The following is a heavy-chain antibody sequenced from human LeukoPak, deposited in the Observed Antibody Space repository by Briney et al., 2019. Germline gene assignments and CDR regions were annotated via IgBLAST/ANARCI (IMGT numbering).Heavy chain of an antibody. V-gene: IGHV4-61*02. CDR2: IYTSGST. Sequence: SETLSLTCTVSGGSISSGSYYWRWIRQPAGKGLECIGRIYTSGSTNYNPALKSRVTISVDTSKYQFSLKLSSVTAADTAVYYCARSLTIFGVGSWYFDLWGRGTLVTVSS. D-gene: IGHD3-3*01. CDR1: GGSISSGSYY. CDR3: ARSLTIFGVGSWYFDL. J-gene: IGHJ2*01.